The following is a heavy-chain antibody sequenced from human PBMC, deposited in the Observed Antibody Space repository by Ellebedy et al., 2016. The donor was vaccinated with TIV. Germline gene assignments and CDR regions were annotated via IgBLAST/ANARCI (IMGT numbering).Heavy chain of an antibody. CDR1: GFTFSSHS. D-gene: IGHD2-2*01. Sequence: PGGSLRLSCGVSGFTFSSHSMTWVRQAPGKGLEWVANIKDDDTEKYYLDSVKGRFTISRDYAKNSLYLQMNGLRVEDTAMYYCARNVLWESSTYRPIDYWGQGTLVTVSS. CDR3: ARNVLWESSTYRPIDY. V-gene: IGHV3-7*01. J-gene: IGHJ4*02. CDR2: IKDDDTEK.